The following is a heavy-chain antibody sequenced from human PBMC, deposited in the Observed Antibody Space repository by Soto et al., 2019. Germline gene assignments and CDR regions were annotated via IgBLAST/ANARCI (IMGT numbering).Heavy chain of an antibody. CDR3: ANAGGTVTTSYYFDF. CDR1: GFTLSDYA. J-gene: IGHJ4*02. CDR2: ISGSGGDT. V-gene: IGHV3-23*01. D-gene: IGHD4-4*01. Sequence: GGSLRLSCAASGFTLSDYAMAWVRQAPGKGLEWVSGISGSGGDTYYADSVKGRFTISRDNSNNTLFLQMNCLRPEDTAVYYCANAGGTVTTSYYFDFWARGNLVTVSA.